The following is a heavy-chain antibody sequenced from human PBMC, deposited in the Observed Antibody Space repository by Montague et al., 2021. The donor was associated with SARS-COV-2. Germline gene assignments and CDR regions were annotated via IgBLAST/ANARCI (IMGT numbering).Heavy chain of an antibody. J-gene: IGHJ6*02. V-gene: IGHV4-34*01. D-gene: IGHD4-17*01. CDR3: ARALPVTTFFYSYYGMDV. CDR2: INHSGST. CDR1: GGSFSGYY. Sequence: SETLSLTCAVYGGSFSGYYWSWIRQPPGKGLEWIGEINHSGSTNYNLSPKSRVTISVDTYKNQFSLELSSVTAADTAVYSCARALPVTTFFYSYYGMDVWGQGTTVTVSS.